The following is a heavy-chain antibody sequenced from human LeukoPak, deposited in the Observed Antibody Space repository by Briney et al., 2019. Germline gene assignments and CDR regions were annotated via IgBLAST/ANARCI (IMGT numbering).Heavy chain of an antibody. Sequence: ASVKVSCKASGYTFTGYYMHWVRQAPGQGLEWMGWISAYNGNTNYAQKLQGRVTMTTDTSTSTAYMELRSLRSDDTAVYYCARVRQDFWSGYYCDYWGQGTLVTVSS. V-gene: IGHV1-18*04. CDR2: ISAYNGNT. CDR3: ARVRQDFWSGYYCDY. J-gene: IGHJ4*02. D-gene: IGHD3-3*01. CDR1: GYTFTGYY.